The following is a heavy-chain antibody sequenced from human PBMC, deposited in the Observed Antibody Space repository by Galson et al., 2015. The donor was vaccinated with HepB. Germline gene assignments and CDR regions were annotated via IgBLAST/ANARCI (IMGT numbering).Heavy chain of an antibody. D-gene: IGHD2-21*02. CDR2: ISWDGSNT. V-gene: IGHV3-30-3*01. CDR1: GFGISGYG. CDR3: ARLNPAHCGDHCYSSSLMDV. J-gene: IGHJ6*02. Sequence: SLRLSCAASGFGISGYGLHWVRQAPGKGLEWVALISWDGSNTFYADSVKGRFTISRDNSKNMLSLQMNSLGGEDTAVYYCARLNPAHCGDHCYSSSLMDVWGQGTTVTVSS.